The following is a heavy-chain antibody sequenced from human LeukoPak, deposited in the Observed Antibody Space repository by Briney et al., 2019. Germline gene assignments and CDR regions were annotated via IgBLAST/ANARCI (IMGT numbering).Heavy chain of an antibody. D-gene: IGHD2-2*01. CDR1: GGSFSGYY. CDR2: INHSGST. J-gene: IGHJ4*02. Sequence: SETLSLTCAVYGGSFSGYYWSWIRQPPGKGLEWIGEINHSGSTNCNPSLKSRVTISVDTSKNQFSLKLSSVTAADTAVYYCASLGYCSSTSCSFSFDYWGQGTLVTVSS. CDR3: ASLGYCSSTSCSFSFDY. V-gene: IGHV4-34*01.